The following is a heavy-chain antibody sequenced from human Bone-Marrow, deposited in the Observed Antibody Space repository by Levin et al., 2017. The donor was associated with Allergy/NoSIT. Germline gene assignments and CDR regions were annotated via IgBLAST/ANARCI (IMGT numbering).Heavy chain of an antibody. V-gene: IGHV4-39*01. CDR3: ARPAAMTPGHRGWFDP. Sequence: SETLSLTCTVSGGSISSSSYYWGWIRQPPGKGLEWIGSIYYSGSTYYNPSLKSRVTISVDTSKNQFSLKLSSVTAADTAVYYCARPAAMTPGHRGWFDPWGQGTLVTVSS. CDR2: IYYSGST. D-gene: IGHD2-2*01. CDR1: GGSISSSSYY. J-gene: IGHJ5*02.